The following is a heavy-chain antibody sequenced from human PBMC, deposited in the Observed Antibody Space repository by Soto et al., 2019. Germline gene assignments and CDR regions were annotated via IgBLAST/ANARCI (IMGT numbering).Heavy chain of an antibody. CDR1: GFTVSSNY. D-gene: IGHD3-9*01. CDR3: ARRVWMRTGYYYYYGMDV. V-gene: IGHV3-53*01. Sequence: GGSLRLSCAASGFTVSSNYMSWVRQAPGKGLEWVSVIYSGGSTYYADSVKGRFTISRDNSKNTLYLQMNSLRAEDTAVYYCARRVWMRTGYYYYYGMDVWGQGTTVTVSS. J-gene: IGHJ6*02. CDR2: IYSGGST.